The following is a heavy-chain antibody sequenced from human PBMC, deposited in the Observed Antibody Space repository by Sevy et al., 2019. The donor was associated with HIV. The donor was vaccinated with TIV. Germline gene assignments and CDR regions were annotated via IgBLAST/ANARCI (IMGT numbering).Heavy chain of an antibody. CDR1: GFTFISYE. CDR2: ISSSGSTI. CDR3: ARGDLYSSSWYYAFDI. D-gene: IGHD6-13*01. Sequence: GGSLRLSCAASGFTFISYEMNWVRQAPGKGLEWVSYISSSGSTIYYADSVKGRFTISRDNAKNSLYLQMNSLRAEDTAVYYCARGDLYSSSWYYAFDIWGQGTMVTVSS. V-gene: IGHV3-48*03. J-gene: IGHJ3*02.